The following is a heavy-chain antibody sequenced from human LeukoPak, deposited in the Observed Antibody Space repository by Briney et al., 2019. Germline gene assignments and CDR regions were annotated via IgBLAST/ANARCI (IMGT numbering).Heavy chain of an antibody. CDR3: AKDKQWGLHIHPNERPGAFDI. D-gene: IGHD6-19*01. CDR2: ISYDGSNK. V-gene: IGHV3-30*18. CDR1: GFTFSSYG. Sequence: PGGSLRLSCAASGFTFSSYGMHWVRQAPGKGLEWVAVISYDGSNKYYADSVKGRFTISRDNSKNTLYLQMNSLRAEDTAVYYCAKDKQWGLHIHPNERPGAFDIWGQGTMVTVSS. J-gene: IGHJ3*02.